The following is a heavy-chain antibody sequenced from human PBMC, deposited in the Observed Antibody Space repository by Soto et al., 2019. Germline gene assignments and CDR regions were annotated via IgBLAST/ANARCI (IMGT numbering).Heavy chain of an antibody. V-gene: IGHV4-30-4*01. Sequence: NPSETLSLTCTVSGGSISSGDYYWSWIRQPPGKGLEWIGYIYYSGSIYYNPSLKSRVTISVDTSKNQFSLKLSSVTAADTAVYYCARGDPAVGSHCSGGSCHGPPPGWFDPWGQGTLVTVSS. CDR3: ARGDPAVGSHCSGGSCHGPPPGWFDP. CDR1: GGSISSGDYY. J-gene: IGHJ5*02. D-gene: IGHD2-15*01. CDR2: IYYSGSI.